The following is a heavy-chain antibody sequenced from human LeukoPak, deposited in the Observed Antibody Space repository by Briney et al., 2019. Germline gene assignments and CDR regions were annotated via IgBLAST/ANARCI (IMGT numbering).Heavy chain of an antibody. CDR3: ARMGVGANYFDY. CDR1: GFTFSSYA. Sequence: GSLRLSCEASGFTFSSYAMHWVRQAPGKGLEYVSAISSNGGSTYYANSVKGRFTISRDNSKNTLYLQMGSLRAEDMAVYYCARMGVGANYFDYWGQGTLVTVSS. D-gene: IGHD1-26*01. CDR2: ISSNGGST. V-gene: IGHV3-64*01. J-gene: IGHJ4*02.